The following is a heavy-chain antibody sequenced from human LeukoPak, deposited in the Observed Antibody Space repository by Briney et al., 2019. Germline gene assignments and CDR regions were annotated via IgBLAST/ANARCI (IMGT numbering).Heavy chain of an antibody. J-gene: IGHJ6*03. D-gene: IGHD3-3*01. CDR2: IYDSGST. CDR1: DGSISSHY. V-gene: IGHV4-59*11. CDR3: ARVGKDWDYDFWSASSLGYYYMDV. Sequence: SETLSLTCTVSDGSISSHYWSWIRQPPGKGLEWVGYIYDSGSTNHNPSLKSRVTISVDTSKNQFSLKLNSVTAADTAVYYCARVGKDWDYDFWSASSLGYYYMDVWGKGTTGTVSS.